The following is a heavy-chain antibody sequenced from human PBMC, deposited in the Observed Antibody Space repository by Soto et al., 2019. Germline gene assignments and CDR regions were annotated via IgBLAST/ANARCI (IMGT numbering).Heavy chain of an antibody. CDR2: FYHSGIT. D-gene: IGHD2-21*02. CDR1: GGSISSADYY. Sequence: SETLSLTCTVSGGSISSADYYWSWVRQPPGKGLEWIGYFYHSGITYYNPSLKSRVTISVDTSKNQFSLRLGSVTAADAAVYYCARVVVTSYCFDYWGQGTLVTVSS. V-gene: IGHV4-30-4*01. CDR3: ARVVVTSYCFDY. J-gene: IGHJ4*02.